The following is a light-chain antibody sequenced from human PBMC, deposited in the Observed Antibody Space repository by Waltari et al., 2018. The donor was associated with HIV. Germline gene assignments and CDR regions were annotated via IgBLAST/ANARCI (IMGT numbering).Light chain of an antibody. J-gene: IGKJ5*01. CDR2: RAS. V-gene: IGKV2-30*01. CDR3: MQATHWSIT. CDR1: QSLLDTDGNTY. Sequence: DVVMTQSPLSLPVTLGQPASISCRSSQSLLDTDGNTYLTWFQQRPGQSPRRLIYRASHRDSGVPERFSGSGSGTDFTLKISRVEADDIGIYYCMQATHWSITFGQGTRLEIK.